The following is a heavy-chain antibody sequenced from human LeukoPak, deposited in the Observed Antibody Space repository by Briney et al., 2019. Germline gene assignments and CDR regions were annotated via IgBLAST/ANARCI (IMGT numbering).Heavy chain of an antibody. CDR1: GYTFTGYY. CDR2: INPNSGGT. J-gene: IGHJ6*02. D-gene: IGHD1-14*01. CDR3: ARGDPEYGMDV. V-gene: IGHV1-2*04. Sequence: EASVKVSFKASGYTFTGYYMHWVRQAPGQGLEWMGRINPNSGGTNYAQKFQGWVTMTRDTSISTAYMELSRLRSDDTAVYYCARGDPEYGMDVWGQGTTVTVSS.